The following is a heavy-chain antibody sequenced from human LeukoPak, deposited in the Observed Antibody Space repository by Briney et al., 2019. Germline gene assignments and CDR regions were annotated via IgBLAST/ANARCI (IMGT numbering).Heavy chain of an antibody. CDR2: ISGSGGST. J-gene: IGHJ5*02. Sequence: GALSLSCAASGFTFSSYAMSWVRPAPGKGLEWVSAISGSGGSTYYADSVKGRFTISSDNSKNTLYLQMNSLRAEDTAVYYCAKSTVFDPWGQGTLVTVSS. V-gene: IGHV3-23*01. CDR3: AKSTVFDP. D-gene: IGHD5/OR15-5a*01. CDR1: GFTFSSYA.